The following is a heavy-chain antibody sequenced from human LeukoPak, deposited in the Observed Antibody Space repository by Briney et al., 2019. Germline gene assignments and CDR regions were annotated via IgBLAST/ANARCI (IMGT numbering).Heavy chain of an antibody. CDR3: AKGPLRGTAAAIDY. J-gene: IGHJ4*02. CDR2: ISYDGRNI. D-gene: IGHD2-2*01. V-gene: IGHV3-30*18. Sequence: GGSLRLSCAASGFTFSSYWMTWVRQAPGKGLEWVAVISYDGRNIHYPDSVKGRFTISRDISTDTLWLQMDSLRTEDTAVYYCAKGPLRGTAAAIDYWGQGTLVTVSS. CDR1: GFTFSSYW.